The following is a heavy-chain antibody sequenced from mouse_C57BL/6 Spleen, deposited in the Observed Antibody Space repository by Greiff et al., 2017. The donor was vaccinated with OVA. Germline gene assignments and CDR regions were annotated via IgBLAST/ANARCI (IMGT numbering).Heavy chain of an antibody. D-gene: IGHD3-2*02. CDR1: GYTFTSYW. CDR3: ARGGKTAQALDY. V-gene: IGHV1-52*01. J-gene: IGHJ2*01. CDR2: IDPSDSET. Sequence: QVQLQQPGAELVRPGSSVKLSCKASGYTFTSYWMHWVKQRPIQGLEWIGNIDPSDSETHYNQKFKDKATLTVDKSSSTAYMQLSSLTSEDSAVYYCARGGKTAQALDYWGQGTTLTVSS.